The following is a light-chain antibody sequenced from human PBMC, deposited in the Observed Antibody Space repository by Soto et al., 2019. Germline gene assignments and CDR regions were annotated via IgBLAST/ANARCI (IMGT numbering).Light chain of an antibody. J-gene: IGKJ1*01. CDR1: QNIRGNE. CDR3: QDYGTSAPWT. Sequence: EVVLTQSPGTLSLSPGERATLSCRASQNIRGNELAWYQQKPGQAPRLLIYRGSSRATGIPDRFSGRGSGTVFTLTIFRLEPEDFAVYYCQDYGTSAPWTFGQGTKAEIK. CDR2: RGS. V-gene: IGKV3-20*01.